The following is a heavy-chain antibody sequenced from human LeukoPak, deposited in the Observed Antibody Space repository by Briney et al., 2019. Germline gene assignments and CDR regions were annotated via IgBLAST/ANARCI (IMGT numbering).Heavy chain of an antibody. CDR1: GGSISSGAYS. V-gene: IGHV4-30-2*01. CDR3: ARYGSGGSCYNGMDV. D-gene: IGHD2-15*01. Sequence: SETLSLTCAVSGGSISSGAYSWSWIRQPPGKGLEWIGYIYHSGSTYYNPSLKSRVTISIDRSKNQFSLKLSSVTAADTAVYYCARYGSGGSCYNGMDVWGQGTTVTVSS. J-gene: IGHJ6*02. CDR2: IYHSGST.